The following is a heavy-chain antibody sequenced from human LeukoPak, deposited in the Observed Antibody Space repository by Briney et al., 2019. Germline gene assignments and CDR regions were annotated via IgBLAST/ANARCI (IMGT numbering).Heavy chain of an antibody. V-gene: IGHV6-1*01. CDR1: GDSVSSNSAA. CDR3: ARTIAATGNNWFDP. Sequence: SQTLSLTCAISGDSVSSNSAAWSRIRQSPSRGLEWLGRTYYRSKWYNDYAVSVKSRISINPDTSKNQFSLQLNSVTPEDTAIYYCARTIAATGNNWFDPWGQGILVTVSS. J-gene: IGHJ5*02. D-gene: IGHD6-13*01. CDR2: TYYRSKWYN.